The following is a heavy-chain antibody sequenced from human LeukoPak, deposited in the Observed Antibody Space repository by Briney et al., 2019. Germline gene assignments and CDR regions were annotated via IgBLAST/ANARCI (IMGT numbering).Heavy chain of an antibody. J-gene: IGHJ5*02. V-gene: IGHV3-7*03. CDR2: IKKDGSQK. CDR1: GFTFSDKW. CDR3: ARVGWELLNLHFDP. Sequence: GGSLRLSCVASGFTFSDKWMSWVRQAPGKGPKWVASIKKDGSQKYYVDSVKGRFTISRDNAQNSLYLQMNSLRVEDTAIYSCARVGWELLNLHFDPWGQGTLVTVSS. D-gene: IGHD1-26*01.